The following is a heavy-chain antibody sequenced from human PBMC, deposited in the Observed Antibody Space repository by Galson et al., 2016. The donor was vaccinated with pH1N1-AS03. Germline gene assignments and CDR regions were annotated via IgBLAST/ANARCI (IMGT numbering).Heavy chain of an antibody. CDR2: TYYRSRWKN. CDR1: GDSVSSNSAA. V-gene: IGHV6-1*01. Sequence: CAISGDSVSSNSAAWNWIRFSPSRGLEWLGRTYYRSRWKNDYAVSVKSRIIINPDTSKNQFSLQLNSVTPEDTAIYYCAGMQLGALHFWGRGTLVTVSS. CDR3: AGMQLGALHF. D-gene: IGHD1-1*01. J-gene: IGHJ4*02.